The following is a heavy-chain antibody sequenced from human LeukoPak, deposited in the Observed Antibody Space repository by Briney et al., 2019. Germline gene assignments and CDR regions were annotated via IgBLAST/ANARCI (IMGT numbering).Heavy chain of an antibody. V-gene: IGHV4-4*07. Sequence: LETLSLTCTVSGGSISSHYWSWIRQPAGKGLEWIGRISTSGSTNYNPSLKSRVTMSVDTSKNQFSLKLSSVTAADTAVYYCARGTPTPYDFWSGYYPYYFDYSGQGTLVTVSS. J-gene: IGHJ4*02. CDR2: ISTSGST. CDR3: ARGTPTPYDFWSGYYPYYFDY. CDR1: GGSISSHY. D-gene: IGHD3-3*01.